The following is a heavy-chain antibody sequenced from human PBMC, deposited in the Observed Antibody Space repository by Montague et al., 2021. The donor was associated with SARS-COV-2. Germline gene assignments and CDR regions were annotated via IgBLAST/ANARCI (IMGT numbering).Heavy chain of an antibody. Sequence: SETLSLTCSVSGGSLSTYYWSWIRQPPGQGLEWIGYIDDSGTTRYNPSLRSRATISLYLSKNQFSLDLNSVTAADTAVYYCARNAYNHYGLDVWGQGTTVTVSS. V-gene: IGHV4-59*08. CDR1: GGSLSTYY. J-gene: IGHJ6*02. CDR2: IDDSGTT. CDR3: ARNAYNHYGLDV.